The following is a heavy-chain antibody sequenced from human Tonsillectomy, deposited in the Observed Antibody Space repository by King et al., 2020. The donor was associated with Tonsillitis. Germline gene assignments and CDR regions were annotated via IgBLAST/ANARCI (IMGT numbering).Heavy chain of an antibody. V-gene: IGHV4-59*11. CDR1: GGSINGHY. CDR2: ISYSGGT. Sequence: VQLQESGPGLVKPSETLSLTCTVSGGSINGHYWSWIRQPPGKGLEWLGYISYSGGTNYNPSLKSRVTISLDTSKNQFSLKLTSVTAADTAVYYCTRDLLAYGNAFDIWGQGTMVTVSS. CDR3: TRDLLAYGNAFDI. D-gene: IGHD1-14*01. J-gene: IGHJ3*02.